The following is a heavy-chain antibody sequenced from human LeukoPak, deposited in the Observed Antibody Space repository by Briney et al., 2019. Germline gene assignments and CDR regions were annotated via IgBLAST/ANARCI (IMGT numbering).Heavy chain of an antibody. CDR3: AMTYDFWSGYPG. J-gene: IGHJ4*02. V-gene: IGHV3-23*01. D-gene: IGHD3-3*01. CDR2: VSDSGDYT. Sequence: GGSLRFSCVASGFTFSTSAMGWVRQAPGTGLEGGSVVSDSGDYTSYADSVKGRFRISRDNSENKLYLQMNSLRTEDTAIYYCAMTYDFWSGYPGWGQGTLVTVSS. CDR1: GFTFSTSA.